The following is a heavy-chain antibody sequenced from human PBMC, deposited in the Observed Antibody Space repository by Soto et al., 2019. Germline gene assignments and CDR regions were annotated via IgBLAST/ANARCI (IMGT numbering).Heavy chain of an antibody. CDR3: ARDYGLHDY. V-gene: IGHV3-7*01. Sequence: EVQVVESGGGLVQPGGSLRLSCAASGFTFSSYWMSWLRRARGKGLEWVANIKQDGSEKYYVDSVKGRFTISRDNAKNSMYVQMNSLRAEDTAVYYCARDYGLHDYWGQGTLVTVSS. CDR2: IKQDGSEK. D-gene: IGHD3-3*01. CDR1: GFTFSSYW. J-gene: IGHJ4*02.